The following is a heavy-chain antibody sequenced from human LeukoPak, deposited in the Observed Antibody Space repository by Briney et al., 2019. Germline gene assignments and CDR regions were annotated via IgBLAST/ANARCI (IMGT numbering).Heavy chain of an antibody. CDR2: ISYSGGP. CDR3: AKDIAAAGTSSYDY. CDR1: DHSIISYH. V-gene: IGHV4-59*01. D-gene: IGHD6-13*01. Sequence: SDTLFLTCTVSDHSIISYHWSSIRQPPGNGLDGIGYISYSGGPNYNPSHKSRVTISVDTSKNQFSLKLTSVTAADTAVYYCAKDIAAAGTSSYDYWGQGTLVTVSS. J-gene: IGHJ4*02.